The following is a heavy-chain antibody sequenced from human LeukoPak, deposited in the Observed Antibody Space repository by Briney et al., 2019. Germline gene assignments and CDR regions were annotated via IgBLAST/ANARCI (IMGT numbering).Heavy chain of an antibody. CDR1: GFTFNSYR. V-gene: IGHV3-74*01. Sequence: GGSLRLPCAASGFTFNSYRMHWVRQAPGKGLMWVSRITGDGSSADYADSVKGRFTISRDNAKNTLYLQMNSLRVEDTAVYYCARTNWYMDVWGRGTTVTVSS. CDR2: ITGDGSSA. J-gene: IGHJ6*03. CDR3: ARTNWYMDV. D-gene: IGHD1-1*01.